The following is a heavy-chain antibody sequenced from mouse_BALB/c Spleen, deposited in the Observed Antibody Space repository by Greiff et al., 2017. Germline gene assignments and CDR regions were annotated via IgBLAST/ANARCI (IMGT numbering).Heavy chain of an antibody. J-gene: IGHJ4*01. CDR1: GYSITSDYA. CDR3: ARWDYDVFYAMDY. CDR2: ISYSGST. V-gene: IGHV3-2*02. D-gene: IGHD2-4*01. Sequence: EVQGVESGPGLVKPSQSLSLTCTVTGYSITSDYAWNWIRQFPGNKLEWMGYISYSGSTSYNPSLKSRISITRDTSKNQFFLQLNSVTTEDTATYYCARWDYDVFYAMDYWGQGTSVTVSS.